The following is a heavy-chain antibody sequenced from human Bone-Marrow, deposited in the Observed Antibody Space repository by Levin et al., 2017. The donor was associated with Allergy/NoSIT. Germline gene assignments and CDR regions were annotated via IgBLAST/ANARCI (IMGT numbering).Heavy chain of an antibody. CDR3: ARVDTVHLGMDV. CDR1: GFTFSDYQ. J-gene: IGHJ6*02. V-gene: IGHV3-11*01. Sequence: GGSLRLSCAASGFTFSDYQMSWIRQAPGKGLEWVSYISSSGSTIHYADSVKGRFTISRDNAKNSLYLQMNSLRAEDTAVYYCARVDTVHLGMDVWGQGTTVTVSS. CDR2: ISSSGSTI. D-gene: IGHD4-11*01.